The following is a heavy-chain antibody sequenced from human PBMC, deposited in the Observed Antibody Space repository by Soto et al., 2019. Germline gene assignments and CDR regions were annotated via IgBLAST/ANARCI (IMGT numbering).Heavy chain of an antibody. V-gene: IGHV4-59*01. CDR1: GGSISSYY. CDR2: IYYGGST. D-gene: IGHD5-18*01. CDR3: ARTLYSYGPRFDY. J-gene: IGHJ4*02. Sequence: QVQLQESGPGLVKPSETLSLTCTVSGGSISSYYWSWIRQPPGKGLEWIGYIYYGGSTNYNPSLKSRVTISVDTSKNQFTLKLSSVTAADTAVYYCARTLYSYGPRFDYWGQGTLVTVSS.